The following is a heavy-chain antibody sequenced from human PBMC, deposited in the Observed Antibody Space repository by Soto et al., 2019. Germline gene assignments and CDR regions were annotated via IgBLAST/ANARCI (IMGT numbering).Heavy chain of an antibody. CDR3: ARGYCATTICDPWFDP. J-gene: IGHJ5*02. V-gene: IGHV5-51*01. D-gene: IGHD2-2*01. CDR2: IYPGDSEP. Sequence: GASLKISCKGSGYSFTNYWIVWVRQMPGKALEWMGIIYPGDSEPRYSPSFQGQVTVSVDKSISPVYLQWTSLQASDHAVYYCARGYCATTICDPWFDPWGQGTLVTVSS. CDR1: GYSFTNYW.